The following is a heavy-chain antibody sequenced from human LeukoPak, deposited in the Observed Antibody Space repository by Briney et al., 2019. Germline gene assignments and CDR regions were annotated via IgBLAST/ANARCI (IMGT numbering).Heavy chain of an antibody. D-gene: IGHD1-26*01. CDR1: GGFISGYY. CDR2: IYYNGST. V-gene: IGHV4-59*01. J-gene: IGHJ4*02. CDR3: ARDLNSQYGGRYLDY. Sequence: SETLSLTCTVSGGFISGYYWSWIRQSPGQGLEWIGYIYYNGSTSHNPSLKSRLTISVDTSKKQFSLKLSSVTAADTAVYYCARDLNSQYGGRYLDYWGQGTLVTVFS.